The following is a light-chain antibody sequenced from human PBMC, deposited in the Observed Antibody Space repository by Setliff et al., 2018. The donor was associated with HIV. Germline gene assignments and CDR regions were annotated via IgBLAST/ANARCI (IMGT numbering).Light chain of an antibody. J-gene: IGLJ3*02. CDR2: GNN. Sequence: QSVLTQPPSVSGAPGQRVTISCTGSSSNIGTGYDVHWYQQLPGTAPKLLIYGNNNRPSGVPDRFSGSRSGTSASLAITGLQAEDEAHYYCQAYDSTLSGLWVFGGGTKVTVL. CDR3: QAYDSTLSGLWV. V-gene: IGLV1-40*01. CDR1: SSNIGTGYD.